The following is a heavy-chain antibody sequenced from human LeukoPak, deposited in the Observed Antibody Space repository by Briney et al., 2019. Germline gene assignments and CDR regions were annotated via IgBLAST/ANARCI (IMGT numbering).Heavy chain of an antibody. J-gene: IGHJ3*02. V-gene: IGHV1-69*06. D-gene: IGHD5-18*01. Sequence: ASVKVSCKASGGTFSSYAISWVRQAPGQELEWMGGIIPIFGTANYAQKFQGRVTITADKSTSTAYMELSSLRSEDTAVYFCASPRRDTAMARAFDIWGQGTMVTVSS. CDR1: GGTFSSYA. CDR2: IIPIFGTA. CDR3: ASPRRDTAMARAFDI.